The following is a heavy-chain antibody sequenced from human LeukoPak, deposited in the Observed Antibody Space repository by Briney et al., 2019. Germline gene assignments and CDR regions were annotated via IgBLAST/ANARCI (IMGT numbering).Heavy chain of an antibody. CDR2: MNPNSGNT. D-gene: IGHD3-22*01. CDR3: ARGLRDSSGREYFQH. V-gene: IGHV1-8*01. J-gene: IGHJ1*01. CDR1: GYTFTSYD. Sequence: ASVKVSCKASGYTFTSYDISWVRQAAGQGLEWMGWMNPNSGNTGYAQKFKGRVTMTGDTSINTAYMELSSLRSEDTAVCYCARGLRDSSGREYFQHWGQGTLVTVSS.